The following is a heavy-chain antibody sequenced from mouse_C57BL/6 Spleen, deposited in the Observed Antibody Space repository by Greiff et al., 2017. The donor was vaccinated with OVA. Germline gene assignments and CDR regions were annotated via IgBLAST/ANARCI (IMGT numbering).Heavy chain of an antibody. CDR3: ARRNYGNDWYFDV. CDR1: GYTFTSYW. D-gene: IGHD2-1*01. Sequence: QVQLQQPGTELVKPGASVKLSCKASGYTFTSYWMHWVKQRPGQGLEWIGNINPSNGGTNYNEKFKSKATLTVDKSSSTAYMQFSSLTSEDAAVYYCARRNYGNDWYFDVWGTGTTVTVSS. J-gene: IGHJ1*03. V-gene: IGHV1-53*01. CDR2: INPSNGGT.